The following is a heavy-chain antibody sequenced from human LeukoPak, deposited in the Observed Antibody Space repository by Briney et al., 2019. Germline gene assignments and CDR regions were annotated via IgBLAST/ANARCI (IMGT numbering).Heavy chain of an antibody. CDR3: ARDLNYYDSSGYPLP. D-gene: IGHD3-22*01. Sequence: SETPSLTCAVYGGSFSGYYWSWIRQPPGKGLEWIGEINHSGSTNYNPSLKSRVTISVDTSKNQFSLKLSFVTAADTAVYYCARDLNYYDSSGYPLPWGQGTLVTVSS. CDR2: INHSGST. J-gene: IGHJ5*02. V-gene: IGHV4-34*01. CDR1: GGSFSGYY.